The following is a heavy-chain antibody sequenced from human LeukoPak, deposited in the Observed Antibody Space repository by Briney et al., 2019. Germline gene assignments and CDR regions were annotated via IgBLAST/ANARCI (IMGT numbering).Heavy chain of an antibody. Sequence: SETLSLTCAVYGGSFSGYYWSWIRQPPGKGLEWIGYIYYSGSTNYNPSLKSRVTISVDTSKNQFSLKLSSVTAADTAVYYCARGTIAAAGTPYYYYMDVWGKGTTVTISS. CDR2: IYYSGST. V-gene: IGHV4-59*01. J-gene: IGHJ6*03. CDR3: ARGTIAAAGTPYYYYMDV. CDR1: GGSFSGYY. D-gene: IGHD6-13*01.